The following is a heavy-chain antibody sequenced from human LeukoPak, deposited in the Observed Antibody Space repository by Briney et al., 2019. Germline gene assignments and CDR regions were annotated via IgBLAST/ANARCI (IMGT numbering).Heavy chain of an antibody. D-gene: IGHD3-9*01. CDR2: ISGSGGST. CDR1: GFTFSSYA. J-gene: IGHJ4*02. Sequence: GGSLRLSCAASGFTFSSYAMSWVRQAPGKGLEWVSAISGSGGSTYYADSVKGRFTISRDNSKNTLYLQMNSLRAEDTAVYYCARGPSGGVLRYFDPKILFDYWGQGTLVTVSS. V-gene: IGHV3-23*01. CDR3: ARGPSGGVLRYFDPKILFDY.